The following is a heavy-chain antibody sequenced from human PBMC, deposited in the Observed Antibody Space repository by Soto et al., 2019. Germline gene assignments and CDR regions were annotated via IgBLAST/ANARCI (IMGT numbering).Heavy chain of an antibody. CDR1: GFSLSTSGVG. CDR2: IYWDDDK. V-gene: IGHV2-5*02. Sequence: SGPTLVNPTQTLTLTCTFSGFSLSTSGVGMGWIRQPPGKALEWLTLIYWDDDKRYSPSLKSRLTITKDTSKNQVVLTMTNMDTVDTATYYCDRYHYYDSFRRFYDWGQGTLVSVSS. D-gene: IGHD3-16*01. CDR3: DRYHYYDSFRRFYD. J-gene: IGHJ4*02.